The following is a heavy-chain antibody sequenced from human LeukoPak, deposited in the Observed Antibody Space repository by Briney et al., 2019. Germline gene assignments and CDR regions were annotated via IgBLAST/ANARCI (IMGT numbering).Heavy chain of an antibody. CDR3: ARIRRSPMGVVRQIMDV. J-gene: IGHJ6*02. Sequence: PSETLSLTCTVSGGSISSRSFYWGWIRQPPGKGLEWIGEINHSGSTNYNPSLKSRVTISVDTSKNQFSLKLSSVTAVDTAVYYCARIRRSPMGVVRQIMDVWGQGTTVTVSS. CDR2: INHSGST. D-gene: IGHD2-15*01. CDR1: GGSISSRSFY. V-gene: IGHV4-39*07.